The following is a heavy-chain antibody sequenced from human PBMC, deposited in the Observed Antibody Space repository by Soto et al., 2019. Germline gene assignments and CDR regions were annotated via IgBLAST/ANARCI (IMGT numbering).Heavy chain of an antibody. V-gene: IGHV4-4*07. CDR3: ERGGDRSGYWNYFDY. J-gene: IGHJ4*02. CDR1: GGSISSYY. D-gene: IGHD3-22*01. CDR2: IYTSGST. Sequence: SETLSLTCTVSGGSISSYYWSWIRQPAGKGLEWIGRIYTSGSTNYNPSLKSRVTMSVDTSKNQFSLKLSSVTAADTAVYYCERGGDRSGYWNYFDYWGQGTLVTVYS.